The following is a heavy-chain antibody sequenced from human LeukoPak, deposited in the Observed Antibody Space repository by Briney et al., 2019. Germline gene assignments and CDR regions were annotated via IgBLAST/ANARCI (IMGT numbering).Heavy chain of an antibody. CDR2: ISGNGGST. CDR1: GFTFSNYA. Sequence: PGGSLRLSCTASGFTFSNYAMSWVRQAPGKGLEWVSAISGNGGSTFDADSVKGRFTISRDNSKNTLYLQMNSLRAEDTAIYYCAKDVFELYDTYDHWGQGTLVTVSS. J-gene: IGHJ4*02. V-gene: IGHV3-23*01. CDR3: AKDVFELYDTYDH. D-gene: IGHD2-8*01.